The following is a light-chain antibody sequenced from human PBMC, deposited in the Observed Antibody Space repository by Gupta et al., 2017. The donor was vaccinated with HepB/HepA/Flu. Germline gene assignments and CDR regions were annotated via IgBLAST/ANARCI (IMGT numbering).Light chain of an antibody. CDR2: GAS. V-gene: IGKV1-9*01. J-gene: IGKJ5*01. CDR1: QGISSY. Sequence: DIQLTQSPSFLSASVGDRVTITCRASQGISSYLAWYQQKRGKAPNLLIYGASTLQSGVPSRFSGSGSGTEFTLTISSLQPEDFATYYCQQVKSYPITFGQGTLMEIK. CDR3: QQVKSYPIT.